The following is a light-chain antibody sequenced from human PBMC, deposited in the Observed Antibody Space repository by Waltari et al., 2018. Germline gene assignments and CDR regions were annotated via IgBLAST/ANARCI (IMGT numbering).Light chain of an antibody. J-gene: IGLJ1*01. CDR1: SSDLGGYSF. CDR2: DVS. V-gene: IGLV2-14*01. Sequence: QSALTQPASVSGSPGQSITISCTRSSSDLGGYSFVSWYQQHPGKAPKLMIYDVSHRPSGVLNRFSGSKSGNTASLTISGLQPEDEADYYCSSYTSISPPFLFGTGTKVTVL. CDR3: SSYTSISPPFL.